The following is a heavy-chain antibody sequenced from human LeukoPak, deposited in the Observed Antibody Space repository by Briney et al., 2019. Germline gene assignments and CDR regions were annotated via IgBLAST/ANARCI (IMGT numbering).Heavy chain of an antibody. CDR3: ARDVNGDAFDI. CDR1: GFTFSSLS. CDR2: ISGTSSNI. Sequence: PEGSLRLSCTASGFTFSSLSMNWVRQAPEKGLEWVSYISGTSSNIYYADSVKGRFTISRDNAKNSLYLQMNSLRAEDTAVYYCARDVNGDAFDIWGQGTMVTVSS. J-gene: IGHJ3*02. V-gene: IGHV3-48*04.